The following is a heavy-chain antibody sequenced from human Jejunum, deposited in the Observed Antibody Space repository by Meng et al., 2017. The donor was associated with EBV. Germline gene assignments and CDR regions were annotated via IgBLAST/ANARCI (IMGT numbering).Heavy chain of an antibody. CDR1: GFTFSGFA. Sequence: GQLVESGGGVVQPGRSLRLSCEASGFTFSGFAMHWVRQAPGKGLEWVARIKSKIDGGTTDYATAVKGRFTISRDDSKNTLYLQMNSLRTEDTALYYCTTNPSQWDHWGQGTLVTVSS. CDR2: IKSKIDGGTT. J-gene: IGHJ4*02. CDR3: TTNPSQWDH. D-gene: IGHD6-19*01. V-gene: IGHV3-15*01.